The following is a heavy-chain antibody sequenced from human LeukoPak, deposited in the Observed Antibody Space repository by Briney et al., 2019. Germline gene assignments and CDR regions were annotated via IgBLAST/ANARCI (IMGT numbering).Heavy chain of an antibody. J-gene: IGHJ5*02. CDR1: GGSISSSSYY. Sequence: SETLSLTCTVSGGSISSSSYYWGWIRQPPGRGLAWIGSIYYSGSTYYNPSLKSRVTMSVDTSKNQFSLRLSSVTAADTAVYYCARIGSQLMRDASGSYYSRGGWFDPWGQGTLVTVSS. CDR2: IYYSGST. D-gene: IGHD3-10*01. V-gene: IGHV4-39*07. CDR3: ARIGSQLMRDASGSYYSRGGWFDP.